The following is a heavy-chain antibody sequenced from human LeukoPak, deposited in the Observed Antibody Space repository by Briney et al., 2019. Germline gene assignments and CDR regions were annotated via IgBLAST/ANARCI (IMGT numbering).Heavy chain of an antibody. CDR3: ARYYDSSGSFDY. Sequence: GASVKVSCKSSGYTFTGYYMHWVRQAPGQGLEWMGWINPNSGGTNYAQKFQGRVTMTRDTSISTAYMELSRLRSDDTAVYYCARYYDSSGSFDYWGQGTLVTVSS. CDR1: GYTFTGYY. D-gene: IGHD3-22*01. V-gene: IGHV1-2*02. J-gene: IGHJ4*02. CDR2: INPNSGGT.